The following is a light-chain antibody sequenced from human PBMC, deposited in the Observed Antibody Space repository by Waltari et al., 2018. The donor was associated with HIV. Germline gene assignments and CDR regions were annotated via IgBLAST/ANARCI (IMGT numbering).Light chain of an antibody. CDR3: STWEVSLNGYWV. J-gene: IGLJ3*02. Sequence: QSVLTQPRSASGSPGPTVPPPCFGSRSTTGSNNVTRYQQVPGTAPKLLTFSNNQRPSGVPDRFSGSKSGTSASLAISGLQSEDEADDYCSTWEVSLNGYWVFGGGTKLTVL. CDR2: SNN. V-gene: IGLV1-44*01. CDR1: RSTTGSNN.